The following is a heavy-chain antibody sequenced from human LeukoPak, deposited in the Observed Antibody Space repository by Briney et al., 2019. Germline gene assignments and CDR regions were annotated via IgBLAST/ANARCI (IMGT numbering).Heavy chain of an antibody. J-gene: IGHJ4*02. V-gene: IGHV4-31*03. Sequence: SETLSLTCSVSGGSISSGGYYWSWIRQHPEKGLEWIGYVYYSGSTYYNPSLESRVTISVDTSKNQFSLKLSSVTAADTAVYYCARERNQLLSKWGQGTLVTVSS. CDR3: ARERNQLLSK. CDR1: GGSISSGGYY. CDR2: VYYSGST. D-gene: IGHD2-2*01.